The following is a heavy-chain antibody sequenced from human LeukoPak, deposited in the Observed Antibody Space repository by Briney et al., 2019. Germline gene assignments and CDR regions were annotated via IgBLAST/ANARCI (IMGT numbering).Heavy chain of an antibody. Sequence: PGGSLRLSCAASGFTFDDYAMHWVRQAPGKGLEWVSGISWNSGSIGYADSVKGRFTISRDNAKNSPYLQMNSLRAEDTALYYCAKEGVSKSFDYWGQGTLVTVSS. J-gene: IGHJ4*02. CDR3: AKEGVSKSFDY. CDR2: ISWNSGSI. CDR1: GFTFDDYA. D-gene: IGHD2-2*01. V-gene: IGHV3-9*01.